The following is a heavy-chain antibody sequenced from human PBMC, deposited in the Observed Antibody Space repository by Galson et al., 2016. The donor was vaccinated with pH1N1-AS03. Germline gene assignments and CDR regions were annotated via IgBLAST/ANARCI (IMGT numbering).Heavy chain of an antibody. Sequence: SLRLSCVASGFTFSTYTMNWVRQAPGKGLEWVAYISSSSRFIYYADAVQGRFTISKDSPKNSVYLHMNGLRADDTAVYYCARDGGYSSGWIDFWGQGTLVSVSS. CDR2: ISSSSRFI. J-gene: IGHJ4*02. V-gene: IGHV3-21*01. D-gene: IGHD3-22*01. CDR1: GFTFSTYT. CDR3: ARDGGYSSGWIDF.